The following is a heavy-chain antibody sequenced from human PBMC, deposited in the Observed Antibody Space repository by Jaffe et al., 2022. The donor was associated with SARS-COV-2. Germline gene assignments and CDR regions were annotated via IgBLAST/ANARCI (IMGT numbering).Heavy chain of an antibody. CDR2: ISFTEST. V-gene: IGHV4-31*03. CDR3: ARERGGDYFDY. Sequence: QVRLQESGPGLVKPSQTLSLTCTVSGASISSGGYYWTWIRQPPGQGLEWVASISFTESTDYNPSLKNRLAISLDTSKSQFSLELSSVSAADTAVYFCARERGGDYFDYWGQGTLVTVSS. D-gene: IGHD4-17*01. J-gene: IGHJ4*02. CDR1: GASISSGGYY.